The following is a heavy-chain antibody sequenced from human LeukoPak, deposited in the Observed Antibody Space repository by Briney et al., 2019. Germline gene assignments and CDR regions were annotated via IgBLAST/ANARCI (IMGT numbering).Heavy chain of an antibody. CDR2: ITGSGGNT. V-gene: IGHV3-23*01. CDR3: VRGLDYFDY. CDR1: GFIFSNYA. J-gene: IGHJ4*02. D-gene: IGHD6-6*01. Sequence: PGGSLRLTCAASGFIFSNYAMGRGRQAPGKGLEWVSSITGSGGNTYYADSVKGRFTFSRDNSKNTLHLQMNSLRAEDTAVYYCVRGLDYFDYWGQGTLVTVSS.